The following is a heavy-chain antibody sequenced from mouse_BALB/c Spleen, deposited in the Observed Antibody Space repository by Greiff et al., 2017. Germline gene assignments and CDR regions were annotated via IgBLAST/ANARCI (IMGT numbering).Heavy chain of an antibody. V-gene: IGHV1S137*01. CDR2: ISTYYGDA. CDR1: GYTFTDYA. CDR3: ARSGAKATGYAMDY. J-gene: IGHJ4*01. D-gene: IGHD3-2*02. Sequence: QVQLQQSGAELVRPGVSVKISCKGSGYTFTDYAMHWVKQSHAKSLEWIGVISTYYGDASYNQKFKGKATMTVDKSSSTAYMELARLTSEDSAIYYCARSGAKATGYAMDYWGQGTSVTVSS.